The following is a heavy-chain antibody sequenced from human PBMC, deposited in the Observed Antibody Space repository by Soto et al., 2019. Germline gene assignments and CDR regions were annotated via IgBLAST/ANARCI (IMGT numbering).Heavy chain of an antibody. CDR1: GFTFSNAW. Sequence: EVQLVESGGGLVKPGGSLRLSCAASGFTFSNAWMSWVRQAPGKGLEWVGRIKSKTDGGTTDYAAPVKGRFTISRDDSKNTLYLQMNRLKTEDTAVYYCTRGYCSGGSGYFGGGYYYYYGMDVWGQGTTVTVSS. J-gene: IGHJ6*02. D-gene: IGHD2-15*01. CDR3: TRGYCSGGSGYFGGGYYYYYGMDV. CDR2: IKSKTDGGTT. V-gene: IGHV3-15*01.